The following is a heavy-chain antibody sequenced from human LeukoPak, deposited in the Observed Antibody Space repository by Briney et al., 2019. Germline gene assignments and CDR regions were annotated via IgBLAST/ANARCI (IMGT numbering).Heavy chain of an antibody. V-gene: IGHV4-59*05. CDR2: IYYSGST. D-gene: IGHD3-9*01. Sequence: KPGGSLRLSCAASGFTFSSYWMHWVRQAPGKGLEWIGSIYYSGSTYYSPSLKSRLTMSVDTSKNQFSLKLSSVTATDTAVYYCASSWLAVNWFDPWGQGTLVTVSS. CDR1: GFTFSSYW. J-gene: IGHJ5*02. CDR3: ASSWLAVNWFDP.